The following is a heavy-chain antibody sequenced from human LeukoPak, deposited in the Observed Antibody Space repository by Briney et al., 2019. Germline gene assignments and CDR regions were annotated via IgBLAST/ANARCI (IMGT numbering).Heavy chain of an antibody. CDR2: IYHSGST. D-gene: IGHD3-3*01. CDR1: GGSISSGGYY. Sequence: PSETLSLTCTVSGGSISSGGYYWSWIRQPPGKGLEWIGYIYHSGSTYYNPSLKSRVTISVDRSKNQFPLKLSSVTAADTAVYYCARGLGDDFWSGGGRRFDPWGQGTLVTVSS. CDR3: ARGLGDDFWSGGGRRFDP. V-gene: IGHV4-30-2*01. J-gene: IGHJ5*02.